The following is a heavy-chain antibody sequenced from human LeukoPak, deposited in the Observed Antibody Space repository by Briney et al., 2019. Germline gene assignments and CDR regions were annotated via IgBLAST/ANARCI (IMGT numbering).Heavy chain of an antibody. V-gene: IGHV1-2*02. CDR2: INPNSGGT. J-gene: IGHJ5*02. Sequence: ASVKVSCKASGYTFTGYYMHWVRQAPGQGLEWMGWINPNSGGTNYAQKFQGRVTMTRDTSISTAYMELSRLRSDDTAVYYCARGPLQRYCSGGSCYCRMLDPWGQGTLVTVSS. CDR3: ARGPLQRYCSGGSCYCRMLDP. CDR1: GYTFTGYY. D-gene: IGHD2-15*01.